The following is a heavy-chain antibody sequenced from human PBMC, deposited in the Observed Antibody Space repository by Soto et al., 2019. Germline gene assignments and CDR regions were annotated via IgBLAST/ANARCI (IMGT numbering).Heavy chain of an antibody. D-gene: IGHD4-17*01. Sequence: QVQLVQSGAEVKEPGASVKVSCKASGYTFTIYGISWVRQAPGQGLEWMGRVSTYNGHTYYAQKVQGRGTMTTDRSKSTAYMELRSLRSDDTAVYYCARDVGTDYVRYFDLWGRGTLVTVSS. V-gene: IGHV1-18*01. CDR3: ARDVGTDYVRYFDL. J-gene: IGHJ2*01. CDR1: GYTFTIYG. CDR2: VSTYNGHT.